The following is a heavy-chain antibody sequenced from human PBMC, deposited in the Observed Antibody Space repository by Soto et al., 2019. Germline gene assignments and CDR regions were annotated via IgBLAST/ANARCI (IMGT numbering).Heavy chain of an antibody. CDR3: ARDRIRSSSNYYYGMDV. V-gene: IGHV1-18*04. CDR2: ISAYNGNT. CDR1: GYTFTSYG. D-gene: IGHD6-6*01. Sequence: VQLVQSGAEVKKPGASVKVSCKASGYTFTSYGISWVRQAPGQGLEWMGWISAYNGNTNYAQKLQGRVTMTTDTSKSTAYMELRSLRSDDTAVYYCARDRIRSSSNYYYGMDVWGQGTTVTVSS. J-gene: IGHJ6*02.